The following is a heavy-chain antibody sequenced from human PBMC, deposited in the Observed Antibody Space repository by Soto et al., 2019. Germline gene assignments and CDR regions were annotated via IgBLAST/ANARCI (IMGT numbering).Heavy chain of an antibody. CDR1: GGTFSSYA. J-gene: IGHJ5*02. Sequence: ASVKVSCKASGGTFSSYAISWVRQAPGQGLEWMGGIIPIFGTANYAQKFQGRVTITADESTSTAYMELSSLRSEDTAVYYCARDVTYYYDSSGYPSSQAPWGQGTLVTVSS. CDR2: IIPIFGTA. V-gene: IGHV1-69*13. D-gene: IGHD3-22*01. CDR3: ARDVTYYYDSSGYPSSQAP.